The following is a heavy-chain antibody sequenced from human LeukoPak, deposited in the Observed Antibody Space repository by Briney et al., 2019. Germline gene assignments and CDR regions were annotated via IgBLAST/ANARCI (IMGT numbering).Heavy chain of an antibody. V-gene: IGHV3-23*01. D-gene: IGHD6-13*01. CDR3: ARGGSSSWYPNFDY. CDR1: GFTFSSYG. J-gene: IGHJ4*02. Sequence: GGSLRLSCAASGFTFSSYGMTWVRQAPGKGLEWVSIISGASGGSTYYADSVKGRFTISRDNSKNTLYLQMNSLRAEDTALYYCARGGSSSWYPNFDYWGQGTLVTVSS. CDR2: ISGASGGST.